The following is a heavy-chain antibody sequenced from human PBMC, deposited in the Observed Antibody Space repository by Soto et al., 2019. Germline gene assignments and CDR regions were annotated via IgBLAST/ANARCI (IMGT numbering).Heavy chain of an antibody. CDR2: INPSGGST. J-gene: IGHJ4*02. CDR1: GYTFTSYY. V-gene: IGHV1-46*01. Sequence: ASVKVSCKASGYTFTSYYMHWVRQAPGQGLEWMGIINPSGGSTSYAQKFQGRVTMTRDTSTSTVYMELSSLRSEDTAVYYCAVGYGISTSCYGPPIFDYWGQGTLVTVSS. D-gene: IGHD2-2*01. CDR3: AVGYGISTSCYGPPIFDY.